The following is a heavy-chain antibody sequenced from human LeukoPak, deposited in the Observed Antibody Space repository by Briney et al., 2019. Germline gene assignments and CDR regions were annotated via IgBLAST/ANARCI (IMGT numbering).Heavy chain of an antibody. CDR1: GGSITTYY. CDR3: GRKAALDY. CDR2: IYSTGST. D-gene: IGHD6-25*01. V-gene: IGHV4-59*01. Sequence: PSETLSLTCTVSGGSITTYYCSWIRQPPGKGLEWIGYIYSTGSTKYNPSLKSRVTISVDTSKNRFSLNLTSVTAADTAVYYCGRKAALDYWGE. J-gene: IGHJ4*01.